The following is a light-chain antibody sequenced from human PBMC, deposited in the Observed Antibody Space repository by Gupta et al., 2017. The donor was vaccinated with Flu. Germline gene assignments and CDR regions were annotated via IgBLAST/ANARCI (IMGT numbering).Light chain of an antibody. J-gene: IGLJ3*02. V-gene: IGLV2-11*01. CDR3: CSYAGTYTWV. CDR1: PIDVGGYDY. Sequence: QSALTQPRSVSGSPGQSVTISCTGTPIDVGGYDYVSWYQQHPGKAPKLMIFDVNKRPSGVPARLSGSKSGNTASLTISGLQAEDEADYYCCSYAGTYTWVFGGGTKLTVL. CDR2: DVN.